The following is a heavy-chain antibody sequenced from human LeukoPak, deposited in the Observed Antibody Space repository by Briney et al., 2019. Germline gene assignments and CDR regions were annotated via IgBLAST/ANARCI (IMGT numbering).Heavy chain of an antibody. CDR1: GFTFDDYG. J-gene: IGHJ6*03. Sequence: GGSLRLSCAGSGFTFDDYGMSWVRQAPGKGLEWVSGINRNGGTTGYADSVRGRFTISRDNAKNSLYLQMNSLRAEDTAVYYCARESSGSYWGYYYYYMDVWGKGTTVTVSS. CDR2: INRNGGTT. V-gene: IGHV3-20*04. D-gene: IGHD1-26*01. CDR3: ARESSGSYWGYYYYYMDV.